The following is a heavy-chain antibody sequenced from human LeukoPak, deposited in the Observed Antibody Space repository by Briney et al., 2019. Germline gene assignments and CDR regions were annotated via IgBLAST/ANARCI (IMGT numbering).Heavy chain of an antibody. J-gene: IGHJ5*02. D-gene: IGHD3-10*01. Sequence: SETLSLTCAVYGGSFSGYYWSWIRQPPGKGLEWIGEINHSGGTNYNPSLKSRVTISVDTSKNRFSLKLSSVTAADTAVYYCARGTSYYYGPGSYYTNNWFDPWGQGTLVTVSS. CDR2: INHSGGT. CDR1: GGSFSGYY. V-gene: IGHV4-34*01. CDR3: ARGTSYYYGPGSYYTNNWFDP.